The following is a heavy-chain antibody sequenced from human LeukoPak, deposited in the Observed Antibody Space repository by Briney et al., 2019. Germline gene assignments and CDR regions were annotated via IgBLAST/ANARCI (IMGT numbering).Heavy chain of an antibody. J-gene: IGHJ4*02. D-gene: IGHD3-10*01. CDR3: ARDWGGSGSYYTY. V-gene: IGHV1-69*13. CDR1: GGTFSSYA. Sequence: ASVKVSCKASGGTFSSYAISWVRQAPGQGLEWMGGITPIFGTANYAQKFQGRVTITADESTSTAYMELSSLRPEDTAVYYCARDWGGSGSYYTYWGQGTLVTVSS. CDR2: ITPIFGTA.